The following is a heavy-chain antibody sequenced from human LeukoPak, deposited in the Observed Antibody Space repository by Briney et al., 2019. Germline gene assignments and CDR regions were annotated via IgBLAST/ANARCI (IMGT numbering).Heavy chain of an antibody. CDR1: GFTFSSYW. CDR2: IKQDGSEK. D-gene: IGHD5-24*01. J-gene: IGHJ4*02. Sequence: GGSLRLSCAASGFTFSSYWMSWVRQAPGKGLEWVANIKQDGSEKYYVDSVKGRFTISRDDAKNSLYLQMNSLRAEDTAVYYCAREADDGVYYFDYWGQGTLVTVSS. CDR3: AREADDGVYYFDY. V-gene: IGHV3-7*01.